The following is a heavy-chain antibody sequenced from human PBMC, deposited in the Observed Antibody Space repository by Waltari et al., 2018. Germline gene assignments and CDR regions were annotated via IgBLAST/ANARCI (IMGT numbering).Heavy chain of an antibody. V-gene: IGHV4-34*02. CDR3: ALSRYGLASPKFDP. J-gene: IGHJ5*02. CDR1: GGSFSGYY. CDR2: IDHSGVT. Sequence: QVQVQQWGAGLVKPSETLSLTCAVYGGSFSGYYWSCLRQPPGKALEWIGEIDHSGVTNHNPPLTSRATISGDTSRNQLSLKLTSVTAADTAIYYCALSRYGLASPKFDPWGQGTLVTVSS. D-gene: IGHD4-17*01.